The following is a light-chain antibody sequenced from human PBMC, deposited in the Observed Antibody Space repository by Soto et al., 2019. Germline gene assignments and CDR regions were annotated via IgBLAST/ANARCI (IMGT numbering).Light chain of an antibody. Sequence: AIQMTQSPSSFSASTGDRATITCRASQGISSYLAWYQQKPGKAPKLLIYAASTLQSGVPSRFSGSGSGTEFTLTIAGLQPEDFATYYCQQYESYSPLTFGGGTKVDI. CDR2: AAS. CDR1: QGISSY. CDR3: QQYESYSPLT. V-gene: IGKV1-8*01. J-gene: IGKJ4*01.